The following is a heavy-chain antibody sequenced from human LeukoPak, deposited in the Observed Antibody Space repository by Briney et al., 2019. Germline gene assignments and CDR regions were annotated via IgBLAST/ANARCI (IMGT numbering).Heavy chain of an antibody. V-gene: IGHV3-15*01. CDR2: MKSKTYDGTT. J-gene: IGHJ4*02. Sequence: GGSLRLSCALCRLTLSNAWMSWVRQAPGEGLEWVGRMKSKTYDGTTGYAAPVKGKFTISIDDSNNTLYLQMNSLKTEDTAVYYCTTLYCSSTSCQDYWGQGTLVTVSS. CDR3: TTLYCSSTSCQDY. D-gene: IGHD2-2*01. CDR1: RLTLSNAW.